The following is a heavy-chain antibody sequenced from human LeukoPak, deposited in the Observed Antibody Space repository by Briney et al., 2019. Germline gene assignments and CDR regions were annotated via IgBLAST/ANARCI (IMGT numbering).Heavy chain of an antibody. CDR2: FDPEDGET. CDR3: ARAVWVAPSLYYYYMDV. Sequence: ASVKVSCKVSGYTLTELSMHWVRQAPGKGLEWMGGFDPEDGETIYAQKFQGRVTMTEDTSTDTAYMELSSLRSEDTAVYYCARAVWVAPSLYYYYMDVWGKGTTVTVSS. CDR1: GYTLTELS. J-gene: IGHJ6*03. D-gene: IGHD2-15*01. V-gene: IGHV1-24*01.